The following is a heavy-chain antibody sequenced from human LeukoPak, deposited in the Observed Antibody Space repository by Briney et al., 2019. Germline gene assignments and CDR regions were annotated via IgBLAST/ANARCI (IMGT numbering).Heavy chain of an antibody. Sequence: GGSLRLSCAASGFTFSNYAMSWVRQAPGKGLEWVSAISGSDGSTYYADSVKGRFTISRDNSKNTLSLQMNSLRAEDTAVYYCAREPHYYDSSGYTYGMDVWGQGTTVTVSS. CDR1: GFTFSNYA. J-gene: IGHJ6*02. CDR2: ISGSDGST. CDR3: AREPHYYDSSGYTYGMDV. D-gene: IGHD3-22*01. V-gene: IGHV3-23*01.